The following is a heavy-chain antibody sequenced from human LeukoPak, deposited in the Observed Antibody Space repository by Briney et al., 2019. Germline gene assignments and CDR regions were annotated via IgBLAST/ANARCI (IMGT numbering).Heavy chain of an antibody. CDR1: GGSISGYY. J-gene: IGHJ3*02. V-gene: IGHV4-59*08. Sequence: SETLSLTCTVSGGSISGYYWSWIRQPPGKGLEWIGYIYYSGSTNYNPSLKSRVTISVDTSKNQFSLKLSSVTAADTAVYYCARRGGSAAARNSFDIWGQGTMVTVSS. D-gene: IGHD6-13*01. CDR3: ARRGGSAAARNSFDI. CDR2: IYYSGST.